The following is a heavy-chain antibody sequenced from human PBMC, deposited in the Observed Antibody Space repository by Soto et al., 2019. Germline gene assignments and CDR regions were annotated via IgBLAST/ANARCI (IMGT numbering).Heavy chain of an antibody. V-gene: IGHV1-69*02. CDR2: IIPILGIA. Sequence: QVQLVQSGAEVKKPGSSVKVSCKASGGTFSSYTISWVRQAPGQGLEWMGRIIPILGIANYAQKFQGRVTITADKSTSTAYMELSSLRSEDTAVYYCARTYYDILTGYYNNYGIDVWGQGTTVTVSS. CDR3: ARTYYDILTGYYNNYGIDV. D-gene: IGHD3-9*01. CDR1: GGTFSSYT. J-gene: IGHJ6*02.